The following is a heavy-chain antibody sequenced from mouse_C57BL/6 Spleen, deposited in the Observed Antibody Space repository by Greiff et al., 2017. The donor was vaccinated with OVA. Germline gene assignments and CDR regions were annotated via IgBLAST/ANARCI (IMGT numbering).Heavy chain of an antibody. D-gene: IGHD2-13*01. CDR1: GFTFSSYA. Sequence: EVQLVESGEGLVKPGGSLKLSCAASGFTFSSYAMSWVRQTPEKRLEWVAYISSGGDYIYSADTVKGRFTISSDNARNTLYLQMSSLKAEDTVMYYGTTYYGDDWYFDVWGTGTTVTVSS. J-gene: IGHJ1*03. CDR2: ISSGGDYI. CDR3: TTYYGDDWYFDV. V-gene: IGHV5-9-1*02.